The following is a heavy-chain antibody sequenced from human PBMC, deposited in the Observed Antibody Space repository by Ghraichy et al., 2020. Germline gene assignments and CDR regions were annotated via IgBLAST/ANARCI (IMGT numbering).Heavy chain of an antibody. V-gene: IGHV3-23*01. CDR2: LGADGRST. D-gene: IGHD3-10*01. J-gene: IGHJ3*01. CDR3: AKEGGGLGEGAFDV. Sequence: GGSLRLSCAVSEFTFDGYPMTWVRQAPGKGLEWVSTLGADGRSTFYADSVKGRFTISRDKSKRTMYLQMNSLRVDDTAVYYCAKEGGGLGEGAFDVWGQGTKVTVSS. CDR1: EFTFDGYP.